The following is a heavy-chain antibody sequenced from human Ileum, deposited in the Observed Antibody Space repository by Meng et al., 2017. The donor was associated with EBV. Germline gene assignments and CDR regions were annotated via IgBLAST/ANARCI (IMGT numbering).Heavy chain of an antibody. Sequence: QVQLLKSGAGVKKPGASVKGSCKASGYTFTSYGISWVRQAPGQGLEWMGWFSVYNGNTIYAQKLQDRVTMTTDTSTSTAYMELRSLRSDDTAVYYCARGQNYYGSGSLIDYWGQGTLVTVSS. CDR1: GYTFTSYG. V-gene: IGHV1-18*01. CDR3: ARGQNYYGSGSLIDY. J-gene: IGHJ4*02. CDR2: FSVYNGNT. D-gene: IGHD3-10*01.